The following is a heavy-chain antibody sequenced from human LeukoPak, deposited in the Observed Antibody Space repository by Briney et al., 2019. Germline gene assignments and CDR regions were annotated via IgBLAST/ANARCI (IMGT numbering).Heavy chain of an antibody. CDR2: INPSGGST. CDR1: GYTFTSYG. Sequence: ASVKVSCKASGYTFTSYGISWVRQAPGQGLEWMGIINPSGGSTSYAQKFQGRGTMTRDMSTSTVHTELSSLRSEDTALYYCAREKKDWNQPSFDHWGQGTLVTVSS. V-gene: IGHV1-46*01. J-gene: IGHJ4*02. CDR3: AREKKDWNQPSFDH. D-gene: IGHD1-1*01.